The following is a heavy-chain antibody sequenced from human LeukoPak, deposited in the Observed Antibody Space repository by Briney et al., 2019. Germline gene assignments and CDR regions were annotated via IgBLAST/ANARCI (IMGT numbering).Heavy chain of an antibody. J-gene: IGHJ2*01. Sequence: GGSLRLSCAASGFTFSSYWMSWVRQAPGKGLEWVAVISYDGSNKYYADSVKGRFTISRDNSKNTLYLQMNSLRAEDTAVYYCAKDLSGYFDLWGRGTLVTVSS. V-gene: IGHV3-30*18. CDR2: ISYDGSNK. CDR1: GFTFSSYW. CDR3: AKDLSGYFDL. D-gene: IGHD3-3*02.